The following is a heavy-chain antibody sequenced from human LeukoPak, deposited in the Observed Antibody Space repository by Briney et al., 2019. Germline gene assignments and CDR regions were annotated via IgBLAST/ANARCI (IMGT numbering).Heavy chain of an antibody. CDR2: INHSGST. J-gene: IGHJ5*02. CDR1: GGSFSGYY. D-gene: IGHD3-9*01. CDR3: ARELRYFDWSNPNWFDP. V-gene: IGHV4-34*01. Sequence: SETLSLTCAVYGGSFSGYYWSWIRQPPGKGLEWIGEINHSGSTNYNPSLKSRVTISVDTSKNQFSLKLSSVTAADTAVYYCARELRYFDWSNPNWFDPWGQRTLVTVSS.